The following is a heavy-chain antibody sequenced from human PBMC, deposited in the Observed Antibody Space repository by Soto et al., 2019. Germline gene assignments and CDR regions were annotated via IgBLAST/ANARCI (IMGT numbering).Heavy chain of an antibody. D-gene: IGHD3-3*01. J-gene: IGHJ6*02. V-gene: IGHV3-30*18. CDR1: GFTFSSYG. CDR3: AKDGDVLRFFEWLFHSQYYYYSCGMDV. CDR2: ISYDGSNK. Sequence: GGSLRLSCAASGFTFSSYGMHWVRQAPGKGLEWVAVISYDGSNKYYADSGKDQFTISRDNSKTTLYLQMHNLSAEDTDVYYCAKDGDVLRFFEWLFHSQYYYYSCGMDVWGQGATVTGS.